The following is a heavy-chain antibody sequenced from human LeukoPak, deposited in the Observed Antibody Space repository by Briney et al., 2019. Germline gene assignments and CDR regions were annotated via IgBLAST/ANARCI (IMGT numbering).Heavy chain of an antibody. J-gene: IGHJ4*02. CDR3: VRDGGWTLDY. CDR1: GDSVSSNSVA. D-gene: IGHD6-19*01. Sequence: SQTLSLTCAISGDSVSSNSVAWNWIRQSPSRGLEWLGRTYYRPKWYSGYAVSVKSRITITPDTSKNQFSLQLNSVTPEDTAVYYCVRDGGWTLDYWGQGTLVTVSS. V-gene: IGHV6-1*01. CDR2: TYYRPKWYS.